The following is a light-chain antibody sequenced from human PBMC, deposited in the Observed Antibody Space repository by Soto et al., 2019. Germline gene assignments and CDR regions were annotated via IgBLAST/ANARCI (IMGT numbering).Light chain of an antibody. V-gene: IGKV1-39*01. CDR3: QQSYSTRLFT. Sequence: DLQMTQSPSSLSASVGDRVTITCRASQSISSYLNWYQQKPGKAPKLLIYAASSLQSGVPSRFSGSGSGTDFTLTISSLQPEDFATYYCQQSYSTRLFTFGPGTKVDIK. CDR1: QSISSY. J-gene: IGKJ3*01. CDR2: AAS.